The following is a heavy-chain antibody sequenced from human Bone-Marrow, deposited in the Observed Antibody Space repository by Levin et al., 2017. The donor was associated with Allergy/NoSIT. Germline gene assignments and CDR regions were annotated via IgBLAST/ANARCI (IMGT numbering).Heavy chain of an antibody. V-gene: IGHV3-33*01. CDR1: GFTFSLYG. CDR2: IWYDGSNR. Sequence: AGESLKISCAVSGFTFSLYGMHWVRQAPGRGLEWVAVIWYDGSNRYYADSVQGRFTISRDNSKNTLYLQMDSLRAEDTAVYYCARDNPTMTTVTASMDFWGKGTTVTVSS. J-gene: IGHJ6*03. D-gene: IGHD4-17*01. CDR3: ARDNPTMTTVTASMDF.